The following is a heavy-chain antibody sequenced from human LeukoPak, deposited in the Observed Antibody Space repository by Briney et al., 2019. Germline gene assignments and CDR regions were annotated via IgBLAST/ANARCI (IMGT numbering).Heavy chain of an antibody. D-gene: IGHD3-22*01. V-gene: IGHV5-51*01. CDR3: ARVTPDYYDSSGLAPYYYYYMDV. Sequence: HGESLKISCKGSGYSFTSYWIGWVRQMPGKGLEWMGIIYPGDSDTRYSPSFQGQVTISADKSISTAYLQWSSLKASDTAMYYCARVTPDYYDSSGLAPYYYYYMDVWGKGTTVTVSS. CDR2: IYPGDSDT. J-gene: IGHJ6*03. CDR1: GYSFTSYW.